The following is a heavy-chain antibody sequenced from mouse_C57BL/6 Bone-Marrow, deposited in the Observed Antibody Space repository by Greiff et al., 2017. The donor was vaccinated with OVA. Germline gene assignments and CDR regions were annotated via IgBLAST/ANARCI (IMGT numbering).Heavy chain of an antibody. D-gene: IGHD1-1*01. CDR1: GFTFSDYY. J-gene: IGHJ2*01. CDR3: ARDRGTTPLDY. Sequence: EVHLVESEGGLVQPGSSMKLSCTASGFTFSDYYMAWVRQVPEKGLEWVANINYDGSSTYYLDSLKSRFIISRDNAKNILYLQMSSLKSEDTATYYCARDRGTTPLDYWGQGTTLTVSS. V-gene: IGHV5-16*01. CDR2: INYDGSST.